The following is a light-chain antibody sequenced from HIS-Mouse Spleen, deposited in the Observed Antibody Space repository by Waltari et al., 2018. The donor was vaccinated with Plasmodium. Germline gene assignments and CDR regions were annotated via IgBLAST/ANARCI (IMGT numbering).Light chain of an antibody. J-gene: IGLJ3*02. CDR2: EDS. CDR3: YSTDSSGNHRV. V-gene: IGLV3-10*01. CDR1: ALPKKY. Sequence: SYELTQPPSVSVSPGQTARITRSGDALPKKYAYWYQQKSGQAPVLVIYEDSKRPTGSPARFSGSSSGTMATLTISGAQVEDEADYYCYSTDSSGNHRVFGGGTKLTVL.